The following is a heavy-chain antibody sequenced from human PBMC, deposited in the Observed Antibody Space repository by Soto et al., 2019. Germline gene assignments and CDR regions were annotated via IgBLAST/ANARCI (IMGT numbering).Heavy chain of an antibody. V-gene: IGHV4-30-2*03. J-gene: IGHJ4*02. CDR2: IYYSGRT. D-gene: IGHD2-21*02. CDR3: ARQRTSVVTQAYFDV. Sequence: PSETLSLTCNMSGDSYSISTYSWSWIRQPPGKALQWIGSIYYSGRTYNNPSLRSRVSMSIDTSKDQFSLKLKSVTAADTALYFCARQRTSVVTQAYFDVWGPGTLVTVSS. CDR1: GDSYSISTYS.